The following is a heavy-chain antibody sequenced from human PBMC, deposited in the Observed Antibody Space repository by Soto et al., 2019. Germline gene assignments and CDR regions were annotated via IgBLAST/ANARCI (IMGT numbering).Heavy chain of an antibody. CDR2: IYFDGITT. CDR3: ARGGAMGVDY. J-gene: IGHJ4*02. CDR1: GFTFNTHW. Sequence: GGSLRLSCTAPGFTFNTHWMHWVRQAPGKGLVWVSRIYFDGITTNYADSVKGRLTVSRDNAKNTVYLHVNTLRDEDTAVYYCARGGAMGVDYWGQGTLVTVSS. D-gene: IGHD3-16*01. V-gene: IGHV3-74*01.